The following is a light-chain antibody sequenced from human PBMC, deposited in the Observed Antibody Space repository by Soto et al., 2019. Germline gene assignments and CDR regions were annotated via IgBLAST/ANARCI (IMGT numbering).Light chain of an antibody. CDR1: GRDIGAYDY. CDR2: GVK. J-gene: IGLJ1*01. Sequence: QSALTQPASVSGSPGQSITISCTGSGRDIGAYDYVSWYQQHPGKAPKLLIYGVKNRPSGVSTRFSASRSAYTASLTISGLQAEDEADYYCSSFTSNYFYVFGPGTKLTVL. CDR3: SSFTSNYFYV. V-gene: IGLV2-14*01.